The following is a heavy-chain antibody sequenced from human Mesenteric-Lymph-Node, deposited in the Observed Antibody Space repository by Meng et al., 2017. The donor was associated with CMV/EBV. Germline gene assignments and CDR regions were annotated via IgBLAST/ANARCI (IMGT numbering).Heavy chain of an antibody. CDR3: ARHQRWLKSEGGFNY. CDR1: GGSFSGYY. D-gene: IGHD4-23*01. J-gene: IGHJ4*02. Sequence: QVQLQQWGAGLLNPSETLFLPCAVYGGSFSGYYWSWVRQPPGKGLEWIGEINHSGSTNYNPSLKSRVTISVDTSKNQFSLKLSSVTAADTAVYYCARHQRWLKSEGGFNYWGQGTLVTVSS. CDR2: INHSGST. V-gene: IGHV4-34*01.